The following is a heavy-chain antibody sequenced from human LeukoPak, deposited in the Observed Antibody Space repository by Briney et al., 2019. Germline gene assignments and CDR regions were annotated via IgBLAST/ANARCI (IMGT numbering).Heavy chain of an antibody. CDR1: GFTVSSYS. J-gene: IGHJ2*01. CDR3: ARVGRYDFWSGYYRNWYFDL. Sequence: GGSLRLSCAASGFTVSSYSMNWVRQAPGKGLEWVSYISSSSSTIYYADSVKGRFTISRDNAKNSLYLQMNSLRAEDTAVYYCARVGRYDFWSGYYRNWYFDLWGRGTLVTVSS. D-gene: IGHD3-3*01. V-gene: IGHV3-48*01. CDR2: ISSSSSTI.